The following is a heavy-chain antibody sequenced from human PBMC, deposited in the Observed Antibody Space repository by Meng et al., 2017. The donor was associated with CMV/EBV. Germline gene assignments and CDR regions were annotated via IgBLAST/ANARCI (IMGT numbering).Heavy chain of an antibody. Sequence: QVQRVQSGAEVKKPGSSGKVSCKASGGTFSSYAISWVRQAPGQGLEWMGGIIPIFGTANYAERFQDRVTITADDSTTTAYMELSSLRADDTALYFCARGGDSWYSDYWGQGTLVTVSS. D-gene: IGHD1-26*01. CDR2: IIPIFGTA. CDR1: GGTFSSYA. J-gene: IGHJ4*02. CDR3: ARGGDSWYSDY. V-gene: IGHV1-69*12.